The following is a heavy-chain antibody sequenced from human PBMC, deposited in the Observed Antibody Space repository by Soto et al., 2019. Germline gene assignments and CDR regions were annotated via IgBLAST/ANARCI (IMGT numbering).Heavy chain of an antibody. CDR1: GGSISSSSYY. D-gene: IGHD1-7*01. Sequence: PSETLSLTCTVSGGSISSSSYYWGWIRQPPGKGLEWIGYIYYSGSTYYNPSLKSRVTISVDTSKNQFSLKLSSVTAADTAVYYCARETGTVGLAYWGQGTLVTVSS. J-gene: IGHJ4*02. CDR3: ARETGTVGLAY. V-gene: IGHV4-31*03. CDR2: IYYSGST.